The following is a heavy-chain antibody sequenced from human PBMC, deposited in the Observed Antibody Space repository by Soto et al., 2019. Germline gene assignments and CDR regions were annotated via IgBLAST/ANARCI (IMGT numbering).Heavy chain of an antibody. D-gene: IGHD3-16*01. CDR1: GYTFTSYD. CDR2: MNPNSGNT. J-gene: IGHJ6*02. V-gene: IGHV1-8*01. Sequence: ASVKVSCKASGYTFTSYDINWVRQATGQGLEWMGWMNPNSGNTGYAQKFQGRVTMTRNTSISTAYMELSSLRSEDTAVYYCARVMITFGAPHYYYYGMDVWGQGTTVTVSS. CDR3: ARVMITFGAPHYYYYGMDV.